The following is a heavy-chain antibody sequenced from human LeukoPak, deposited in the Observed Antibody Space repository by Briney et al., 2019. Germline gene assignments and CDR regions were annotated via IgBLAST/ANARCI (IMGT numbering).Heavy chain of an antibody. CDR3: ARHLAGYYDRSGYLFDY. Sequence: SETLSLTCTVSGGSISSYYWSWIRQPPGKGLEWIGYIYYSGSTNYNPSLKSRVTISVDTSKNQFSLKLSSVTAADTAVYYCARHLAGYYDRSGYLFDYWGQGTLVTVSS. CDR1: GGSISSYY. CDR2: IYYSGST. J-gene: IGHJ4*02. V-gene: IGHV4-59*08. D-gene: IGHD3-22*01.